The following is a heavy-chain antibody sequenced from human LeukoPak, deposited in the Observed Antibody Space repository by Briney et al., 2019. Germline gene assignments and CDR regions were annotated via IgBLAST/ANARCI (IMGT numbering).Heavy chain of an antibody. CDR2: INHSGST. V-gene: IGHV4-34*01. J-gene: IGHJ3*02. CDR3: ARGRRRYCSGGSCPVAFDI. D-gene: IGHD2-15*01. CDR1: GGSFGGYY. Sequence: SETLSLTCAVYGGSFGGYYWSWIRQPPGKGLEWIGEINHSGSTNYNPSLKSRVTISVDTSKNQFSLKLSSVTAADTAVYYCARGRRRYCSGGSCPVAFDIWGQGTMVTVSS.